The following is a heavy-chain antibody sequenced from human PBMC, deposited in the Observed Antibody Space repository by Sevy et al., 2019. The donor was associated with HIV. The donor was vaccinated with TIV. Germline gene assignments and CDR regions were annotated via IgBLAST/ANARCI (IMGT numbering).Heavy chain of an antibody. V-gene: IGHV1-2*02. J-gene: IGHJ4*02. Sequence: ASVKVSCKASGYTFTGYYMHWVRQAPGQELEWMGWINPNSGGTNYAQKFQGRVTMTRDTSISTAYMELSRLRSDDTAVYYCAREMRDFGVVMLDYWGQGTLVTVSS. CDR3: AREMRDFGVVMLDY. D-gene: IGHD3-3*01. CDR1: GYTFTGYY. CDR2: INPNSGGT.